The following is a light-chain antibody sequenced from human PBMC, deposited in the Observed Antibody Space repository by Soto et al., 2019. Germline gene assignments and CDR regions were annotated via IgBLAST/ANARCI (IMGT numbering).Light chain of an antibody. V-gene: IGKV1-5*03. CDR3: QQYNSSPYT. CDR1: QSISSW. Sequence: DIQMTQSPSTLSASVGDRVTIICRASQSISSWLAWYQQKPGKAPKLLIYKASSLESGVPSRFSGSGSGTEFTLTISSLQPDDFATYYCQQYNSSPYTFGQGTKLEIK. J-gene: IGKJ2*01. CDR2: KAS.